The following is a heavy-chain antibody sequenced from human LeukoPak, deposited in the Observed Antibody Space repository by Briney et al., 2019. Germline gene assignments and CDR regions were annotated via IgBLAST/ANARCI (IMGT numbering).Heavy chain of an antibody. CDR3: ARASAVHDSSGYHLFPSAD. CDR2: ISYDGSDK. V-gene: IGHV3-30*04. CDR1: GFTFSSYA. J-gene: IGHJ4*02. D-gene: IGHD3-22*01. Sequence: PGRSLRLSCAATGFTFSSYAIHWVRQAPGKGLEWVAFISYDGSDKSYADPVKGRFTISRDNSKNTLYVQMDSLRPDDTAVYYCARASAVHDSSGYHLFPSADWGQGTLVTVSS.